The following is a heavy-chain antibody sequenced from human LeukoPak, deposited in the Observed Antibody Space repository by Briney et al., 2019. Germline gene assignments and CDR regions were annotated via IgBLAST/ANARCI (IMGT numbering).Heavy chain of an antibody. J-gene: IGHJ4*02. Sequence: GGSLRLSCAASGFTFGSYSMNWVRQAPGKGLEWVSSISSSSSYIYYADSVKGRFTISRGNAKNSLYLQMNSLRAEDTAVYYCARYSGSYHRYFDYWGQGTLVTVSS. D-gene: IGHD1-26*01. CDR2: ISSSSSYI. V-gene: IGHV3-21*01. CDR1: GFTFGSYS. CDR3: ARYSGSYHRYFDY.